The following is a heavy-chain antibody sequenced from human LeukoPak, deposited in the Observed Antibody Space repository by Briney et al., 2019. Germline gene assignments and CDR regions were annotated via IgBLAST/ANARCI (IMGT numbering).Heavy chain of an antibody. D-gene: IGHD2-15*01. J-gene: IGHJ6*02. Sequence: ASVKLSCKASGYTFTSYAMHWVRRAPGQRLEWMGGINAGNGNTKYSQKSQGRVTITRDTSASTAYMELSSLRSEDTAVYYCARDGRLAYYYGMVVWGQGATVTVSS. V-gene: IGHV1-3*01. CDR1: GYTFTSYA. CDR3: ARDGRLAYYYGMVV. CDR2: INAGNGNT.